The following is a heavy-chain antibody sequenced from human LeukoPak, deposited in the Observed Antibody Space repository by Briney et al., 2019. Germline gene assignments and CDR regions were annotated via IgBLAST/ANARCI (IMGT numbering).Heavy chain of an antibody. CDR1: GYTFTSYG. V-gene: IGHV1-18*01. D-gene: IGHD6-13*01. J-gene: IGHJ4*02. Sequence: ASVKVSCKASGYTFTSYGISWVRQAPGQGLEGMGWISAYNGNTNYAQKLQGRVTMTTDTSTSTAYMELRSLRSDDTAVYYCARASSSWYSFDYWGQGTLVTVSS. CDR3: ARASSSWYSFDY. CDR2: ISAYNGNT.